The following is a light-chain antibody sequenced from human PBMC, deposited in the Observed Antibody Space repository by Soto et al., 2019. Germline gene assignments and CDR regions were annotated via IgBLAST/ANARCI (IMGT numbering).Light chain of an antibody. J-gene: IGKJ1*01. CDR1: QSLNRD. Sequence: IVMTQSPATLSMSPGERATLSCRASQSLNRDLAWYQQKPGQSPRLLIFGASIRATGIPARFSGSGSGTEFTLTISSLQPDDFATYYCQQYTNYPWTFGQGTKVDI. CDR2: GAS. CDR3: QQYTNYPWT. V-gene: IGKV3-15*01.